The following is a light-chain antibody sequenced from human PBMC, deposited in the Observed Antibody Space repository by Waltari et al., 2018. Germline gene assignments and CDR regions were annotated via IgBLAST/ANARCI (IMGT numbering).Light chain of an antibody. V-gene: IGKV3-11*01. Sequence: EIVLTQSPATLSLSPGERATLSCRASQGVSRYLAWSQQRPGQAPRLLIYDASNRATGIPARFSGSVSGTDFTLTIRSLEPEYFAVYYCQQRSNWPLTFVGGTKVEIK. CDR1: QGVSRY. CDR3: QQRSNWPLT. CDR2: DAS. J-gene: IGKJ4*01.